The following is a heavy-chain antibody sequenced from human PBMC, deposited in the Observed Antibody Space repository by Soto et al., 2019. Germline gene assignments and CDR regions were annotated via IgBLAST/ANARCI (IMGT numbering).Heavy chain of an antibody. CDR2: IYSGGST. V-gene: IGHV3-53*01. Sequence: GGSLRLSCAASGFTVSSNYMSWVRQAPGKGLEWVSVIYSGGSTYYADSVKGRFTISRDNSKNTLYLQMNSLRAEDTAVYYCARDLHSSGLAFDYWGQGTLVTVSS. CDR1: GFTVSSNY. D-gene: IGHD6-19*01. CDR3: ARDLHSSGLAFDY. J-gene: IGHJ4*02.